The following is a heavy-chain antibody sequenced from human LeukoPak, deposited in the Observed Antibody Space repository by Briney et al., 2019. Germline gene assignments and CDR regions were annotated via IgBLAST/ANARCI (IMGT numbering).Heavy chain of an antibody. J-gene: IGHJ4*02. Sequence: SVKVSCKASGGTFSSYAISWVRQAPGQGPEWMGRIIPIFGTANYAQKFQGRVTITTDESTSTAYMELSSLSSEDTAVYYCARDEHYYDSSGYFGYWGQGTLVTVSS. CDR1: GGTFSSYA. V-gene: IGHV1-69*05. CDR3: ARDEHYYDSSGYFGY. D-gene: IGHD3-22*01. CDR2: IIPIFGTA.